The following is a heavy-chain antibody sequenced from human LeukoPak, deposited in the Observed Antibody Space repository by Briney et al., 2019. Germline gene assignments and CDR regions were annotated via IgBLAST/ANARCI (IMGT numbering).Heavy chain of an antibody. CDR2: MTASATTI. J-gene: IGHJ4*02. D-gene: IGHD1-26*01. CDR1: GFTFSPYS. Sequence: GSLRLSCATSGFTFSPYSMNWVRQAPGKGLEWISYMTASATTIYYADSVKGRFTISRDDAMSSVFLQMNSLRDDDTAIYYCARSVGHLDYWGQGARVTVSS. V-gene: IGHV3-48*02. CDR3: ARSVGHLDY.